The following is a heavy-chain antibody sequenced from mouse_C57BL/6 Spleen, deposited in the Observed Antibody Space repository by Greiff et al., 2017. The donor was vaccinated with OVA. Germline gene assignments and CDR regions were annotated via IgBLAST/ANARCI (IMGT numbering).Heavy chain of an antibody. V-gene: IGHV2-9-1*01. Sequence: VQRVESGPGLVAPSQSLSITCTVSGFSLTSYAISWVRQPPGKGLEWLGVIWTGGGTNYNSALKSRLSISKDNSKSQVFLKMNSLQTDDTARYYCARDYGSSLYYFDYWGQGTTLTVSS. D-gene: IGHD1-1*01. CDR2: IWTGGGT. J-gene: IGHJ2*01. CDR3: ARDYGSSLYYFDY. CDR1: GFSLTSYA.